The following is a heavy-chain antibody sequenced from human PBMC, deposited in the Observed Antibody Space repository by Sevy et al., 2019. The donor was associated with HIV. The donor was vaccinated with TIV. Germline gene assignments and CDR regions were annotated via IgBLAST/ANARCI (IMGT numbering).Heavy chain of an antibody. CDR2: VSGSGGKT. D-gene: IGHD4-4*01. CDR1: GFTFSNYA. Sequence: GGSLRLSCAASGFTFSNYALSWVRQAPGKGLEWVSAVSGSGGKTYYADSVKGRFTISRDTSNNTLFLHMNSLRAEDTAVYYCATHRRRDGYSYGAFDIWVQGTMVTVSS. CDR3: ATHRRRDGYSYGAFDI. V-gene: IGHV3-23*01. J-gene: IGHJ3*02.